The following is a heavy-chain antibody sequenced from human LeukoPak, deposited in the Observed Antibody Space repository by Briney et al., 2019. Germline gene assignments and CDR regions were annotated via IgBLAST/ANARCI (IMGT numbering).Heavy chain of an antibody. CDR3: ARAGGSYGYSFLDY. J-gene: IGHJ4*02. CDR1: GFTFSDHY. CDR2: MSITSSYT. Sequence: GGSLRLSCAASGFTFSDHYMTWIRQAPGRGLEWVSYMSITSSYTNYADSVKGRFTLSRDNAKNSLYLQMNSLRAEDTAVYYCARAGGSYGYSFLDYWGQGTLVTVSS. D-gene: IGHD5-18*01. V-gene: IGHV3-11*06.